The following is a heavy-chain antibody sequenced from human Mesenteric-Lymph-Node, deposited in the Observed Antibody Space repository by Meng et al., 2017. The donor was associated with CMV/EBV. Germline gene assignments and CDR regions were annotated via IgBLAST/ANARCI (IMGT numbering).Heavy chain of an antibody. CDR2: VYFGAST. V-gene: IGHV4-39*01. CDR1: GDSIGTSGYY. CDR3: ARHAYIGWSGPWFDP. Sequence: GSLRLSCTVSGDSIGTSGYYWVWIRQPPGPGLEWIGSVYFGASTYYNPSLKSRTTISVDTAKNQFSLRLDSVAAADTAVYYCARHAYIGWSGPWFDPWGQGTLVTVS. D-gene: IGHD3-9*01. J-gene: IGHJ5*02.